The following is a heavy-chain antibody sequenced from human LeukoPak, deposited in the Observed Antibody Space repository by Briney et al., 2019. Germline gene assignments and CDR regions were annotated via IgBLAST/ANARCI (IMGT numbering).Heavy chain of an antibody. J-gene: IGHJ4*02. CDR1: GGSISSGSYY. V-gene: IGHV4-61*02. CDR2: IYTSGST. D-gene: IGHD3-10*01. CDR3: ATQPTYGSGSPLPGY. Sequence: PSQTLSPTCTVSGGSISSGSYYWSWIRQPAGKGLEWIGRIYTSGSTNYNPSLKSRVTISVDTSKNQFSLKLSSVTAADTAVYYCATQPTYGSGSPLPGYWGQGTLVTVSS.